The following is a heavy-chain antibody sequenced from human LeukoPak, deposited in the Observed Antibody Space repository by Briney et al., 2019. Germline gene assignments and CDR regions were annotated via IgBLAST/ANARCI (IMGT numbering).Heavy chain of an antibody. D-gene: IGHD3-22*01. Sequence: GASVNASCEASGGTFSSYAISSVPQAPGHRLKWMGGIIPIFGTANYAQKVQGRVTITTDESTSTAYMELSSLRSEDTAVYYCAREVPYDSSGYSQRMSFGYWGQGTLVTVSS. CDR1: GGTFSSYA. V-gene: IGHV1-69*05. CDR3: AREVPYDSSGYSQRMSFGY. J-gene: IGHJ4*02. CDR2: IIPIFGTA.